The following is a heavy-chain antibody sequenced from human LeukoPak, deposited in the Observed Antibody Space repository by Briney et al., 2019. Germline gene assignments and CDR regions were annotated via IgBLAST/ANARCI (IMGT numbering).Heavy chain of an antibody. Sequence: GESLKISCKGSGYSFTSYWIGWVRQMPGKGLEWMGIIYPGDSDTRYSPSFQGQVTISADKSISTAYLQWSSLTASDTAMYYCARQRYYYDSTGAFDIWGQGTMVTVSS. CDR3: ARQRYYYDSTGAFDI. CDR1: GYSFTSYW. CDR2: IYPGDSDT. V-gene: IGHV5-51*01. J-gene: IGHJ3*02. D-gene: IGHD3-22*01.